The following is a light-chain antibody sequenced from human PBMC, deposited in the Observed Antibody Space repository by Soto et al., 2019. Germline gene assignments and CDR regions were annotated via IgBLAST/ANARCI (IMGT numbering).Light chain of an antibody. CDR3: CSYVGYSPTYVI. J-gene: IGLJ2*01. V-gene: IGLV2-23*02. Sequence: QSALTQPASVSGSPGQSITISCTGTSSDIGTYDLVSWYKQHPGKAPKLMIYEVTKRPSGISNRFSGSKSGNTASLTISGLQAEDEADYYFCSYVGYSPTYVIFGGGTKLTVL. CDR2: EVT. CDR1: SSDIGTYDL.